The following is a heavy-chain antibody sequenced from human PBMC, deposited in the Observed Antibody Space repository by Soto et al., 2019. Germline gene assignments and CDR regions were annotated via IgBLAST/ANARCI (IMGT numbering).Heavy chain of an antibody. J-gene: IGHJ6*02. CDR3: ASSSLYGMDV. Sequence: SETLSLTCAVYGGSFSGYYWSWIRQPPGKGLEWIGEINHSGSTNYNPSLKSRVTISVDTSKNQFSLKLSSVTAAVTAVYYCASSSLYGMDVWGQGTTVTVSS. CDR2: INHSGST. CDR1: GGSFSGYY. V-gene: IGHV4-34*01.